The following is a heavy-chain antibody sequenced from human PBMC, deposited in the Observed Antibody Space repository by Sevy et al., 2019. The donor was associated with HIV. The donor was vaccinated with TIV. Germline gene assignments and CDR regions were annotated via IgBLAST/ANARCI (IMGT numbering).Heavy chain of an antibody. CDR3: ARGRAPDNGRYYFDS. D-gene: IGHD1-26*01. CDR2: ITPDSGDR. Sequence: ASVKVSCKASGYIFGIYDISWVRQAPGQGLEWMGWITPDSGDRNYAQKLQGRVTMTTDTSTCTSYMELRSLTSDDAGVYYCARGRAPDNGRYYFDSWAQGTLVTVSS. J-gene: IGHJ4*02. V-gene: IGHV1-18*01. CDR1: GYIFGIYD.